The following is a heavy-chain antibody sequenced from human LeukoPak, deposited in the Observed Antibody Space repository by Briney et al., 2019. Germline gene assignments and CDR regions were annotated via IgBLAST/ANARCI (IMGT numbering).Heavy chain of an antibody. CDR3: ARGRSMITFGGVIVGLDY. CDR2: ISSSSSYI. D-gene: IGHD3-16*02. J-gene: IGHJ4*02. CDR1: GFTFSSYS. V-gene: IGHV3-21*01. Sequence: GGSLRLSCAASGFTFSSYSMNWVRQAPGKGLEWVSSISSSSSYIYYADSVKGRFTISRDNAKNSLYLQMNSLRAEDTAVYYCARGRSMITFGGVIVGLDYWGQGTLVTASS.